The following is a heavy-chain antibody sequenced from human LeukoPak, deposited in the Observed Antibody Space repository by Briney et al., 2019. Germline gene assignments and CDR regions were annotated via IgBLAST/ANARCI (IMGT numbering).Heavy chain of an antibody. Sequence: GGSLRLSCVTSRFTFDDYAMHWLRQAPGKGLEWVSLISGDGDSTYYADSVKGRFTISRDNSKNSLYLHMNSLRTEDTALYYCAKDNHPDAFDIWGQGTMVTVSS. J-gene: IGHJ3*02. V-gene: IGHV3-43*02. CDR3: AKDNHPDAFDI. CDR2: ISGDGDST. CDR1: RFTFDDYA.